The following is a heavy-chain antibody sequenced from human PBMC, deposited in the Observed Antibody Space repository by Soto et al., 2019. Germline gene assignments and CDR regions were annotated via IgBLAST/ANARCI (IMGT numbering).Heavy chain of an antibody. J-gene: IGHJ4*02. D-gene: IGHD4-17*01. Sequence: QVQLVESGGGLVKPGGSLRLSCAASGFTFSDYYMSWIRQAPGKGLEWVSYISSSSSYTNYADSVKGRFTISRDNAKNSLYLQMNSLRAEDTAVYYCVRAGIDYGDYYFDYWGQGTLVTVSS. V-gene: IGHV3-11*05. CDR1: GFTFSDYY. CDR3: VRAGIDYGDYYFDY. CDR2: ISSSSSYT.